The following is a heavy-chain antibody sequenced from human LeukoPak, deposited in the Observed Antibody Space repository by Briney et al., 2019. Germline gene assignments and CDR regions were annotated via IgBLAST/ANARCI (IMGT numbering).Heavy chain of an antibody. V-gene: IGHV4-59*01. CDR1: GGSFSGYY. CDR3: ARVSFGSGWWGSLDY. D-gene: IGHD6-19*01. J-gene: IGHJ4*02. CDR2: IYYTGNT. Sequence: PSETLSLTCAVYGGSFSGYYWSWIRQPPGKGLEWIGYIYYTGNTNYNLSLKSRVTISVDESKNQFSLKLSSVTAADTAVYYCARVSFGSGWWGSLDYWGQGTLVTVSS.